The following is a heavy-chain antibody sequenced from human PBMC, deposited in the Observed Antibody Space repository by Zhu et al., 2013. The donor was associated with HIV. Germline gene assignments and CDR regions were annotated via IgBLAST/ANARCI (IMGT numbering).Heavy chain of an antibody. CDR2: IIPILGIA. J-gene: IGHJ4*02. V-gene: IGHV1-69*08. CDR1: GGTFSSYT. D-gene: IGHD3-22*01. CDR3: ARDIYIDSMIVVVDYFDY. Sequence: QVQLVQSGAEVKKPGSSVKVSCKASGGTFSSYTISWVRQAPGQGLEWMGRIIPILGIANYAQKFQGRVTITADKSTSTAYMELSSLRSEDTAVYYCARDIYIDSMIVVVDYFDYWGQGTLVTVSS.